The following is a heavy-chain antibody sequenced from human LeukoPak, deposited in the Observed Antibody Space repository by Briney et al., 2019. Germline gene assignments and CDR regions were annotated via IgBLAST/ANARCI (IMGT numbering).Heavy chain of an antibody. CDR3: ASSRFDWLPYFEY. V-gene: IGHV3-30-3*01. Sequence: GGSLRLSCAASRLTFSSYAMHWVRQPPGKGLEWVAVIPYDGNNKYYADSVRGRFTISRDNSKNTLYLQMNSLRPEDTAVYYCASSRFDWLPYFEYWGQGTLVTVSS. CDR2: IPYDGNNK. J-gene: IGHJ4*02. CDR1: RLTFSSYA. D-gene: IGHD3-9*01.